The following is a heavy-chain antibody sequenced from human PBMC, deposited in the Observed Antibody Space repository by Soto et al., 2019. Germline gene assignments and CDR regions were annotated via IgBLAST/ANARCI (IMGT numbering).Heavy chain of an antibody. V-gene: IGHV3-30*03. J-gene: IGHJ6*03. D-gene: IGHD3-3*01. CDR3: ASGVYDFWSGSYYYYYMDV. CDR1: GFTFSSYG. CDR2: ISYDGSNK. Sequence: GGSLRLSCAASGFTFSSYGMHWVRQAPGKGLEWVAVISYDGSNKYYADSVKGRFTISRDNSKNTLYLQMNSLRAEDTAVYYCASGVYDFWSGSYYYYYMDVWGKGTTVTVS.